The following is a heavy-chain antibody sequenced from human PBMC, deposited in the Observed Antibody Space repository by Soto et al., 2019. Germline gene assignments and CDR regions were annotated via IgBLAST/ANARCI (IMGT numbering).Heavy chain of an antibody. CDR1: GYTFTSYG. D-gene: IGHD6-13*01. J-gene: IGHJ5*02. V-gene: IGHV1-18*01. CDR2: ISAYNGNT. Sequence: EASVKVSCKASGYTFTSYGISWVRQAPGQGLEWMGWISAYNGNTNYAQKLQGRVTMTTDTSTSTAYMELRSLRSDDTAVYYCARDSSSLGNNWFDPWGQGTLVTVSS. CDR3: ARDSSSLGNNWFDP.